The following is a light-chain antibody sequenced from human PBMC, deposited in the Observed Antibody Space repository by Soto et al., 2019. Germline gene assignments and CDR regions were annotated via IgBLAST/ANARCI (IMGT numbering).Light chain of an antibody. CDR3: QQYNSWPPKYT. V-gene: IGKV3-15*01. Sequence: EIVMTQSPATLFVSPGERATLSCRASQSVSSNLAWYQQKPGQAPRLLIYGASTRATGIPARFSGSGSGTEFTLAISSLQSEDSAVYYCQQYNSWPPKYTFGQGTKLEIK. CDR2: GAS. CDR1: QSVSSN. J-gene: IGKJ2*01.